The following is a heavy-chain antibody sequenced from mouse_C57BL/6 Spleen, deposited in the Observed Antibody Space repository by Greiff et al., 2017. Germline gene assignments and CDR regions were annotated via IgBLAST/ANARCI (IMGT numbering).Heavy chain of an antibody. V-gene: IGHV1-7*01. Sequence: QVQLKQSGAELAKPGASVKLSCKASGYTFTSYWMHWVKQRPGQGLEWIGYINPSSGYTKYNQKFKDKATLTADKSSSTAYMQLSSLTYEDSAVYYCARGRDGNVPAMDYWGQGTSVTVSS. CDR3: ARGRDGNVPAMDY. CDR2: INPSSGYT. J-gene: IGHJ4*01. D-gene: IGHD2-1*01. CDR1: GYTFTSYW.